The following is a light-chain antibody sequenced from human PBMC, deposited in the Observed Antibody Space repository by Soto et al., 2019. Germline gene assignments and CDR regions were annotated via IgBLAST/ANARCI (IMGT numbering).Light chain of an antibody. V-gene: IGKV3-20*01. J-gene: IGKJ4*01. CDR3: QQYGRSPPRT. CDR2: GAF. Sequence: EVVLTQSPGTLSLSPGERATLSCRASQSVSSNYLAWYQQKPGQAPRLLIYGAFTRATGIPDRFSGSGSGTDFTLTITVLEPDDFAVYYCQQYGRSPPRTFGGGTKVEMK. CDR1: QSVSSNY.